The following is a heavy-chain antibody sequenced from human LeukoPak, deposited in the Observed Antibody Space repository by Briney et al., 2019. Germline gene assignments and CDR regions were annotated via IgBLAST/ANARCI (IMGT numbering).Heavy chain of an antibody. CDR3: ARGLRYYGSGSFFDY. D-gene: IGHD3-10*01. V-gene: IGHV1-18*01. CDR1: GYTFTSYG. Sequence: ASVKVSCKSSGYTFTSYGISWVRQAPGQGLEWMGWISAYNGNTNYAQKLQGRVTMTTDTSTSTAYMELWSLRSDDTAVYYCARGLRYYGSGSFFDYWGQGTLVTVSS. J-gene: IGHJ4*02. CDR2: ISAYNGNT.